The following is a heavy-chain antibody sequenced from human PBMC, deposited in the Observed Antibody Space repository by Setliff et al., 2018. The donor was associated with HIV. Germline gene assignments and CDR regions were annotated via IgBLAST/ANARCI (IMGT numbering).Heavy chain of an antibody. CDR2: ISAYSGNT. Sequence: GASVKVSCKASGYIFSSYGITWVRQAPGQGLEWMGWISAYSGNTSYAQKLQGRVTMTTDTSTNTASMELRRLRSNDTAVYYCVTSEPYNSSPFHWGQGTLVTVSS. J-gene: IGHJ4*02. D-gene: IGHD6-13*01. CDR1: GYIFSSYG. CDR3: VTSEPYNSSPFH. V-gene: IGHV1-18*01.